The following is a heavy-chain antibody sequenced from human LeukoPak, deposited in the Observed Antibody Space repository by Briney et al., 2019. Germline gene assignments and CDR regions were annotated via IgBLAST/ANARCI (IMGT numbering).Heavy chain of an antibody. J-gene: IGHJ4*02. V-gene: IGHV4-30-2*01. Sequence: PSETLSLTCTVSGGSISSGGYSWSWIRQPPGKGLEWIGYIYHSGSTNYNPSLKSRVTISVDTPKNQFSLKLSSVTAADTAVYYCARRTDVVRGGYDSSGYLVDYWGQGTLVTVSS. CDR2: IYHSGST. CDR3: ARRTDVVRGGYDSSGYLVDY. D-gene: IGHD3-22*01. CDR1: GGSISSGGYS.